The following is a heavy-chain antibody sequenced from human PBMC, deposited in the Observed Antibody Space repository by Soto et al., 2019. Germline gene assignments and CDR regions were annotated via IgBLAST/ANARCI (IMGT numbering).Heavy chain of an antibody. Sequence: QVQLVESGGGVVQPGRSLRLSCAASGFTFSSYGMHWVRQAPGKGLEWVAVIWYDGSNKYYADSVKGRFTISRDNPKNTLYLQMNSPRAEDTAVYYCARASYSSSWYGAFDIWGQGTMVTVSS. J-gene: IGHJ3*02. CDR2: IWYDGSNK. CDR3: ARASYSSSWYGAFDI. CDR1: GFTFSSYG. V-gene: IGHV3-33*01. D-gene: IGHD6-13*01.